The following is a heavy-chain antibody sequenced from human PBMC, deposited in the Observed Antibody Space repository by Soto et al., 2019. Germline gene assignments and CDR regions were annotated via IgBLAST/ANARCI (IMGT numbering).Heavy chain of an antibody. Sequence: QVQLVQSGAEVKKPGSSVKVSCKASGGTFSSYAISWVRQAPGQGLEWMGGIIPIFGTANYAQKFQGRVTITADESTSTAYMELSSLRSEDTAVYYCARDRGYSGYDFGGGEFGYWGQGTLVTVSS. D-gene: IGHD5-12*01. CDR3: ARDRGYSGYDFGGGEFGY. CDR2: IIPIFGTA. J-gene: IGHJ4*02. V-gene: IGHV1-69*12. CDR1: GGTFSSYA.